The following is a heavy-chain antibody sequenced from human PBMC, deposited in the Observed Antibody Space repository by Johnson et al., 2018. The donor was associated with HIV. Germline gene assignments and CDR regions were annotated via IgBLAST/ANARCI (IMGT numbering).Heavy chain of an antibody. CDR3: ARVGANFDAFDI. CDR1: GFSISSNY. J-gene: IGHJ3*02. D-gene: IGHD4/OR15-4a*01. CDR2: FYSGSNI. V-gene: IGHV3-53*01. Sequence: VQLVESGGGLIQPGGSLRLSCKASGFSISSNYMSWVRQPPGKGLEWVSVFYSGSNIYKADSVKGRFTISRDNAKNSLFLQMNSLRAEDTAVYYCARVGANFDAFDIWGQGTMVTVSS.